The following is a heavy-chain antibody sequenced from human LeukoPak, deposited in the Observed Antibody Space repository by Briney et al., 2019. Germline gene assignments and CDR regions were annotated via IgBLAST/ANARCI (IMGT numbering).Heavy chain of an antibody. CDR1: GGTFSSYA. CDR2: IIPIFGTA. CDR3: ASPGTGYSSGWYYFDY. J-gene: IGHJ4*02. Sequence: ASVKVSCKASGGTFSSYAISWVRQAPGQGLEWMGGIIPIFGTANYAQKFQGRVTITADESTSTAYMELSSLRSEDTAVYYCASPGTGYSSGWYYFDYWGQGTLVTVSS. V-gene: IGHV1-69*13. D-gene: IGHD6-19*01.